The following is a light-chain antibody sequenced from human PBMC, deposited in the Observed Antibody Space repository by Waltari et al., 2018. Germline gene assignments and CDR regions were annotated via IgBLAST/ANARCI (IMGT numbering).Light chain of an antibody. CDR3: QQYYAAPYT. V-gene: IGKV4-1*01. Sequence: DIVMTQSPDSLAVSLGGRATLHCKSSRRVLDTSKNKNCLAWYQLKPGQSPKLLIYWASTRESGVPDRFSASVSGTDFTLTISSLQAEDVAIYSCQQYYAAPYTFGQGTKVEIK. CDR2: WAS. CDR1: RRVLDTSKNKNC. J-gene: IGKJ2*01.